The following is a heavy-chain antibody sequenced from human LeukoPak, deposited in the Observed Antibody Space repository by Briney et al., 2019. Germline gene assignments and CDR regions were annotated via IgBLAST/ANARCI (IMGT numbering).Heavy chain of an antibody. CDR2: ISYDGSNK. V-gene: IGHV3-30*18. Sequence: GRSLRLSCAASGFSFSTYGMHWVRQAPGKGLEWVAIISYDGSNKYYADSVKGRFTISRDNSKNTLYLQMNSLRAEDTAVYYCAKDQEWLVQFKRGGGFDYWGQGTLVTVSS. J-gene: IGHJ4*02. CDR3: AKDQEWLVQFKRGGGFDY. CDR1: GFSFSTYG. D-gene: IGHD6-19*01.